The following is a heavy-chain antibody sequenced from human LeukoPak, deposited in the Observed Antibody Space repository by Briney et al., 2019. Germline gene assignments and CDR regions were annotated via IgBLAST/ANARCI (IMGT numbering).Heavy chain of an antibody. J-gene: IGHJ4*02. V-gene: IGHV1-46*01. CDR2: INPSGGST. CDR1: GYTFTSYY. CDR3: ARGPTGNSDSSGYYSL. Sequence: ASVKVSCEASGYTFTSYYMHWVRQAPGQGLEWMGIINPSGGSTSYAQKFQGRVTMTRDTSTSTVYMELGSLRSEDTAVYYCARGPTGNSDSSGYYSLWGQGTLVTVSS. D-gene: IGHD3-22*01.